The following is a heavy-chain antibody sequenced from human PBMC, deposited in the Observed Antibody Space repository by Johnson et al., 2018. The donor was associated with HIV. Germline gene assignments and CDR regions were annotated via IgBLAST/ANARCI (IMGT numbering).Heavy chain of an antibody. CDR2: TNNDGNKT. CDR3: ARDSGVPGNDAFDI. V-gene: IGHV3-74*01. J-gene: IGHJ3*02. CDR1: GLSFSRSW. D-gene: IGHD3-10*01. Sequence: VQLVESGGGLVQPGGSLRLSCAASGLSFSRSWMHWVRQAPGKGLVWVSRTNNDGNKTYYADSVRGLTISRDNSKNTLYLQLSSLRSEDTAVYYWARDSGVPGNDAFDIWGQGTMVTVSS.